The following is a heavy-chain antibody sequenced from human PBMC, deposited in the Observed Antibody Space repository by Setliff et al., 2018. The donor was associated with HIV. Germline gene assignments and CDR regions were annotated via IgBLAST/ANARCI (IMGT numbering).Heavy chain of an antibody. J-gene: IGHJ6*02. CDR2: IYPNTGGT. CDR3: AREIGDYYDSNGYYAPSAYYYGRNF. CDR1: GYTFTEYY. D-gene: IGHD3-22*01. Sequence: GASVKVSCKASGYTFTEYYIHWVRQAPGQGLEWMGWIYPNTGGTNYAQKFQGRVTMTTDTSISTAYMEPSRLRSDDTSVYYCAREIGDYYDSNGYYAPSAYYYGRNFWGQGTTVTVSS. V-gene: IGHV1-2*02.